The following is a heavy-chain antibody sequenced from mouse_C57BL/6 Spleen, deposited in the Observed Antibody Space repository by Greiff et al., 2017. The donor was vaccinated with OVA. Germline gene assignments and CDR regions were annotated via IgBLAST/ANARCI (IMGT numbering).Heavy chain of an antibody. Sequence: VQLQQSGAELVRPGASVTLSCKASGYTFTDYEMHWVKQTPVHGLEWIGAIDPETGGTAYNQKFKGKAILTADKSSSTAYMELRSLTSEDSAVYYCTRDRFTTVVATSPRFDYWGQGTTLTVSS. J-gene: IGHJ2*01. CDR1: GYTFTDYE. CDR2: IDPETGGT. CDR3: TRDRFTTVVATSPRFDY. D-gene: IGHD1-1*01. V-gene: IGHV1-15*01.